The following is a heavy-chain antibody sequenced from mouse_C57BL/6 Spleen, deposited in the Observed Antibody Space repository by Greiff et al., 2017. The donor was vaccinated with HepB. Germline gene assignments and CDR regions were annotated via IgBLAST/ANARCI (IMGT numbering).Heavy chain of an antibody. V-gene: IGHV1-26*01. Sequence: EVQLQQSGPELVKPGASVKISCKASGYTFTDYYMNWVKQSHGKSLEWIGDINPNNGGTSYNQKFKGKATLTVDKSSSTAYMELRSLTSEDSAVYYCARRMTLYYFDYWGQGTTLTVSS. CDR2: INPNNGGT. CDR3: ARRMTLYYFDY. J-gene: IGHJ2*01. CDR1: GYTFTDYY.